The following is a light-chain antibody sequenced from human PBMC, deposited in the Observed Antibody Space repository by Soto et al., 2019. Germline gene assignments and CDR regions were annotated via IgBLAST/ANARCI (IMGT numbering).Light chain of an antibody. V-gene: IGLV2-14*01. Sequence: QSALTQPASVSGSPGQSITISCTGTSSDVGGYNYVSWYQQHPGKAPKLIIYDVGNRPSGISNRFSGSKSGTTASLTISGRQAEDEDDYYCSSYSSSRTYVFGTGTKLTVL. J-gene: IGLJ1*01. CDR2: DVG. CDR3: SSYSSSRTYV. CDR1: SSDVGGYNY.